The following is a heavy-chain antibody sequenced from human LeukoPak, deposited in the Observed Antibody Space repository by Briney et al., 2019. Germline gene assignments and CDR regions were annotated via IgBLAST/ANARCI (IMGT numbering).Heavy chain of an antibody. CDR2: ISGSGGST. V-gene: IGHV3-23*01. CDR1: AFTFSSYA. J-gene: IGHJ6*03. Sequence: GGSLRLSCAASAFTFSSYAMSWVRQAPGEGLEWVSAISGSGGSTYYADSVKGRFTISRDNSKNTLYLQMNSLRAEDTAVYYCAKDRRSWYPRYYYYMDVWGKGTTVTVSS. CDR3: AKDRRSWYPRYYYYMDV. D-gene: IGHD6-13*01.